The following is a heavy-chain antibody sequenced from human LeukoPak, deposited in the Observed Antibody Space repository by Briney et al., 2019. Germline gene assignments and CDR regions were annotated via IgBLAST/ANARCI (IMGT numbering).Heavy chain of an antibody. CDR3: ARVPTASYDSSGFDY. CDR1: GGSFSGYY. J-gene: IGHJ4*02. V-gene: IGHV4-34*01. CDR2: IYYSGST. D-gene: IGHD3-22*01. Sequence: PSETLSLTCAVYGGSFSGYYWSWIRQPPGKGLEWIGSIYYSGSTYYNPSLKSRVTISVDTSKNQFSLKLSSVTAADTAVYYCARVPTASYDSSGFDYWGQGTLVTVSS.